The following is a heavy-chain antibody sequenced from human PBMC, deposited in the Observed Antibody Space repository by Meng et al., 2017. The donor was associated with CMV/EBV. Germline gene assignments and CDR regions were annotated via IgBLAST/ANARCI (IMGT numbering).Heavy chain of an antibody. CDR2: IYYSGST. D-gene: IGHD6-13*01. CDR1: GGSASSGSYS. V-gene: IGHV4-61*01. J-gene: IGHJ6*02. CDR3: ARDRGYSSSWRRGYYGMDV. Sequence: SETLSLTCTVSGGSASSGSYSWSWIRQPPGKGLEWIGYIYYSGSTTYNPSLTSRVTISVDTSKNQFSLKLSSVTAADTAVYYCARDRGYSSSWRRGYYGMDVWGQGTTVTVSS.